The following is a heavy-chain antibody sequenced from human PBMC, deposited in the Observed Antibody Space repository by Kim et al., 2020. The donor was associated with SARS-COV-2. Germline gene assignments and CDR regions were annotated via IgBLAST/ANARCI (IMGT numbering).Heavy chain of an antibody. J-gene: IGHJ6*02. CDR3: SRDSPVALSNYYYKMDV. CDR1: GFTFRTYG. V-gene: IGHV3-30-3*01. Sequence: GGSLRLSCAASGFTFRTYGMHWVRQAPGKGLQWVGVISHDGSNKYYVDSVKGRFTFSRDNSQNTLYLQMNSLRTEDTAVYYCSRDSPVALSNYYYKMDVWGQGTTVTVSS. CDR2: ISHDGSNK. D-gene: IGHD2-2*01.